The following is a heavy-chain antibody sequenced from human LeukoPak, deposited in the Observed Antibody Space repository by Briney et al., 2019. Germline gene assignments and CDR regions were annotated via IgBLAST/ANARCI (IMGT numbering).Heavy chain of an antibody. CDR3: ARAWLGRITMVRGVIINPPYFDY. V-gene: IGHV1-3*01. J-gene: IGHJ4*02. D-gene: IGHD3-10*01. CDR1: GYTFTSYA. CDR2: INAGNGST. Sequence: GASVNVSCTASGYTFTSYAMHWVRQAPGQRLEWMGWINAGNGSTKYSQKFQGRVTITRDTSASTAYMELSSLRSEDTAVYYCARAWLGRITMVRGVIINPPYFDYWGQGTLVTVSS.